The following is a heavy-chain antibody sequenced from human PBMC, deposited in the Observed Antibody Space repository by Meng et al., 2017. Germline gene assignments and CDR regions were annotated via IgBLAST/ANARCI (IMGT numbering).Heavy chain of an antibody. CDR3: AKDSYSGSGSYTWGTFDI. Sequence: GESLKISCAASGFTFSSFAMSWVRQAPGKGLDWFSGISGNGGGTFYADSVKGRFSLSRDNSKNTLYLQMSSLRAEDTAVYYCAKDSYSGSGSYTWGTFDIWGQGSMVTVSS. V-gene: IGHV3-23*01. D-gene: IGHD3-10*01. J-gene: IGHJ3*02. CDR2: ISGNGGGT. CDR1: GFTFSSFA.